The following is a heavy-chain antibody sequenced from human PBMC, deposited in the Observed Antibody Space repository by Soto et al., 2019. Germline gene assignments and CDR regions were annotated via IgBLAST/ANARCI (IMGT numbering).Heavy chain of an antibody. CDR1: GGSVSSSSYY. D-gene: IGHD2-2*03. CDR3: ARIGLSHPYFDS. V-gene: IGHV4-61*01. J-gene: IGHJ4*02. Sequence: ASETLSLTCTVSGGSVSSSSYYWSWIRQPPGKGLEWIGYIYYSGSANYNPSLKGRVTISVDTSKNQFSLQLSSVTAADTAEYICARIGLSHPYFDSWGQGTLVTVS. CDR2: IYYSGSA.